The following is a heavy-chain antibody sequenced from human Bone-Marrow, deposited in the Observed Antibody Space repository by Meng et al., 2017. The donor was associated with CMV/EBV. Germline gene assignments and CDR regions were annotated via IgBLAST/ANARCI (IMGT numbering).Heavy chain of an antibody. CDR2: IYRGDTT. CDR3: AKSRDDRTSCFEI. D-gene: IGHD2-2*01. J-gene: IGHJ4*02. CDR1: GFTFSNAW. V-gene: IGHV3-53*01. Sequence: GEYLKISCAASGFTFSNAWMSLVRQAPGKGLEWVSVIYRGDTTYYADSVQGRFIISRDNSKNTQYLQMNSLRAEATAVYYCAKSRDDRTSCFEIWGQGTLVTVSS.